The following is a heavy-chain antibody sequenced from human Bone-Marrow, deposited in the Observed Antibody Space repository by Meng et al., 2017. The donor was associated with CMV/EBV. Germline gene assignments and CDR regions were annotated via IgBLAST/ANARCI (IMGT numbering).Heavy chain of an antibody. CDR3: ARVQLPSTFDV. J-gene: IGHJ3*01. Sequence: SETLSLTCTVSGGSLGHYYWGWIRQPPGKGLEWIGYIHNSGNANYQPSLTSRVTLSVDTSKSQFSLELSSVTITDTAVYFCARVQLPSTFDVWGQGAMVTVSS. D-gene: IGHD1-1*01. V-gene: IGHV4-59*01. CDR2: IHNSGNA. CDR1: GGSLGHYY.